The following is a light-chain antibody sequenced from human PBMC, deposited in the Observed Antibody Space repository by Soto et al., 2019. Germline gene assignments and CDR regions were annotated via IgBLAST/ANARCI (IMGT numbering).Light chain of an antibody. CDR3: QAWDSSTACVV. J-gene: IGLJ2*01. V-gene: IGLV3-1*01. CDR2: QDS. CDR1: KLGDKY. Sequence: SYELTQPPSVSVSPGQTASITCSGDKLGDKYACWYQQKPGQSPVLVIYQDSKRPSGTPERFSGSNSGNTATLTISGTQAMDEADYYCQAWDSSTACVVFVGGTKVTVL.